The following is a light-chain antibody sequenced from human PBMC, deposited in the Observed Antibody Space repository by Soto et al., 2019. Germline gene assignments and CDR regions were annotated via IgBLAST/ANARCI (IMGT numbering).Light chain of an antibody. CDR1: QSVSSSY. CDR3: QQYHSWPPRT. J-gene: IGKJ1*01. V-gene: IGKV3D-20*01. CDR2: DAS. Sequence: EIVLTQSPATLSLSPGERATLSCGASQSVSSSYLSWYQQKPGLAPRLLLYDASSRATGIPARFSGSGSGTDFTLPISRLEPEDFAVYYCQQYHSWPPRTFGQGTKVDIK.